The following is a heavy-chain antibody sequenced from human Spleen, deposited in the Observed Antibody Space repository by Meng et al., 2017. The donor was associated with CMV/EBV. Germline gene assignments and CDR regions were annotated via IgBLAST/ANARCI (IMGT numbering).Heavy chain of an antibody. D-gene: IGHD2-2*01. J-gene: IGHJ4*02. CDR1: VGAITSGGYF. CDR3: ARGHLVGFDY. Sequence: CTVSVGAITSGGYFWSWFRQHPGKGLQWIGYIFYTGNTYYNPSLASRTTISVDTSKNQFSLNVTSVTAADTAVYYCARGHLVGFDYWGQGALVTVSS. V-gene: IGHV4-31*03. CDR2: IFYTGNT.